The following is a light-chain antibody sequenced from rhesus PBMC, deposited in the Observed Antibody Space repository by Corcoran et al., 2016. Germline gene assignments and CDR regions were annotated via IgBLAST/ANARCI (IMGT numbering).Light chain of an antibody. CDR2: AAS. Sequence: DIQMTQSPSSLSASVGDTVTITCRASQGISSYLNWFQQKPGKAPKLLIYAASSLESGVPSRFSGSGSGTEFTLTIGSLKPEDFAAYYCLQYYSYPFTFGPGTKRDIK. CDR1: QGISSY. V-gene: IGKV1-28*02. J-gene: IGKJ3*01. CDR3: LQYYSYPFT.